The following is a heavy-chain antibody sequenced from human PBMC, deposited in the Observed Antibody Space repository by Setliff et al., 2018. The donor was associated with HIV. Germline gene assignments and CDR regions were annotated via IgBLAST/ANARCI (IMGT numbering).Heavy chain of an antibody. Sequence: ASVKVSCKAFGYTFTTYSMHWVRQAPGQGLEWMGIINPSGGSTTYAQKFQGRVTMTRDTSTSTVYMELSSLRSEDTAVYYCARSHYGSGKSDFDYWGQGTLVTVSS. CDR2: INPSGGST. V-gene: IGHV1-46*01. CDR3: ARSHYGSGKSDFDY. J-gene: IGHJ4*02. CDR1: GYTFTTYS. D-gene: IGHD3-10*01.